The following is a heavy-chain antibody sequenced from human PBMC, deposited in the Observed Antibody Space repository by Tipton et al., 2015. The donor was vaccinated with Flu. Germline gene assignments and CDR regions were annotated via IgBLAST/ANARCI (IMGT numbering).Heavy chain of an antibody. J-gene: IGHJ4*02. CDR1: GFPLINYG. CDR2: ISGYDDDT. CDR3: ARPGGPAAVNPFSYFDF. Sequence: QLVQSGAEVKRPGASMKVSCKASGFPLINYGVGWVRQAPGQGLEWMGWISGYDDDTNYAQKFQGRVTMTTDTSTRTAYMELRSLSSDDTAVYYCARPGGPAAVNPFSYFDFWGQGILVTVSS. D-gene: IGHD2-2*01. V-gene: IGHV1-18*04.